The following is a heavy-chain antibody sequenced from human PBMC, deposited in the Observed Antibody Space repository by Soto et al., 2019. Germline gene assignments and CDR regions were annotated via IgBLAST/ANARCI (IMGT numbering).Heavy chain of an antibody. J-gene: IGHJ4*02. D-gene: IGHD3-10*01. CDR3: DVFYYGPGRGY. Sequence: QVQLVQSGAEVKKPGASVKVSCKASGYTFTSYAMHWVRQAPGQRLEWMGWINAGNGNTKYSQKFQGRVTITRDTAASTGNMEVSSLRRDDTDVYYCDVFYYGPGRGYWGQGPLVTVSS. CDR1: GYTFTSYA. V-gene: IGHV1-3*01. CDR2: INAGNGNT.